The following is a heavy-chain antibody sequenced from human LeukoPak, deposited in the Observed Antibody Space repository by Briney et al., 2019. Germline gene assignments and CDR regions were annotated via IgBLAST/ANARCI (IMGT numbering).Heavy chain of an antibody. V-gene: IGHV1-69*13. J-gene: IGHJ4*02. Sequence: SVKVSCKASGGTFSSYAISWVRQAPGQGLEWMGGIIPIFGTANYAQKFQGRVTITADESTSTAYMELSSLRSEDTAVYYCARDLDCSSTSCYTGALDYWGQGTLVTVSS. CDR1: GGTFSSYA. D-gene: IGHD2-2*02. CDR3: ARDLDCSSTSCYTGALDY. CDR2: IIPIFGTA.